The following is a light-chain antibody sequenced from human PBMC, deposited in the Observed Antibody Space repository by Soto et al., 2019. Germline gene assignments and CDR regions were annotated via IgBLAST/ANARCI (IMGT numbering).Light chain of an antibody. CDR3: QQYYSYLHT. J-gene: IGKJ1*01. Sequence: AIRMTQSPSSFSASTGDRVTITCRASQGISSDLSWYEQKPGKATKLLIYAAYSLQSGVPSRFSGSGSGTDFTLTISCLQSEDFATYYCQQYYSYLHTFGQGTKVEIK. CDR1: QGISSD. V-gene: IGKV1-8*01. CDR2: AAY.